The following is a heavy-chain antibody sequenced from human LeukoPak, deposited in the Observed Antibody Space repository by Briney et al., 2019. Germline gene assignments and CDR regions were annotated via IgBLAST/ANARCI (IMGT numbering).Heavy chain of an antibody. CDR3: ARGYNILTGYYYFDF. V-gene: IGHV4-61*02. D-gene: IGHD3-9*01. J-gene: IGHJ4*02. CDR2: IYSSGST. Sequence: PSETLSLTCTVSGGSISSSSYYWSWIRQPAGKGLEWIGRIYSSGSTDYSPSLKSRVTMSVDTSKNQFSLKLTSVTAADTAVYYCARGYNILTGYYYFDFWGQGTLVTVSS. CDR1: GGSISSSSYY.